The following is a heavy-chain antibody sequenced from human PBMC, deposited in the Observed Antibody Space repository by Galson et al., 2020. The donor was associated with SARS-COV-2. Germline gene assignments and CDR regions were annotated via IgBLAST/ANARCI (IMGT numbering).Heavy chain of an antibody. CDR1: GLTFNIFW. CDR3: GTAGDY. CDR2: IDDAGTRT. V-gene: IGHV3-7*05. Sequence: TGGSLRLSCRAYGLTFNIFWMSWVRQSPGKGLEWVANIDDAGTRTYYVDSVRGRFTISRDNAKNSLYLEINNLRVDDSAVYYCGTAGDYWGQGTLVTVSS. D-gene: IGHD3-10*01. J-gene: IGHJ4*02.